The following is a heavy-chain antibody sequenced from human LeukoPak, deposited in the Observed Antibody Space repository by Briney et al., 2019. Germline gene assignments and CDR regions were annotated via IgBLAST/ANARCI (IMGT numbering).Heavy chain of an antibody. V-gene: IGHV4-4*07. D-gene: IGHD3-10*01. CDR1: GGSISSYY. CDR3: ARGILYGSGSYFDY. CDR2: IYSSGST. J-gene: IGHJ4*02. Sequence: SETLSLTCTVSGGSISSYYWNWIRQPAGKGLEWIGRIYSSGSTNYNPSLKSRVTMSVDTSKNQFSLKLSSVTAADTAVYYCARGILYGSGSYFDYWGQGTLVTVSS.